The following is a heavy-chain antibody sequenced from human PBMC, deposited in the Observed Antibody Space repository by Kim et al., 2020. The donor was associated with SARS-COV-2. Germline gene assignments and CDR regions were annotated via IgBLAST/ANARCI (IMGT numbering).Heavy chain of an antibody. CDR2: IYYSGSI. D-gene: IGHD6-13*01. J-gene: IGHJ4*02. CDR1: GGSISSSSYY. V-gene: IGHV4-39*07. Sequence: SETLSLTCTVSGGSISSSSYYWGWIRQPPGKGLEWIGSIYYSGSIYYNPSLKSRVTISVDTSKNQFSLKLSSVTAADTAVYYCARDPSVAAAGPYFDYWGQGTLVTVSS. CDR3: ARDPSVAAAGPYFDY.